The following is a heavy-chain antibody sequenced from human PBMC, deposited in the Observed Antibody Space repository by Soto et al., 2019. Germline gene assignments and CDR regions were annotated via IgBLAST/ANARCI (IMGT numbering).Heavy chain of an antibody. V-gene: IGHV3-23*01. J-gene: IGHJ4*02. CDR1: GFTFSSYA. Sequence: EVQLLESGGGLVQPGGSLRLSCAASGFTFSSYAMSWVRQAPGKGLEWVSAISGSGGSTYYADSVKGRFTISRDNSKNTLYLQMNSLRAEDTAVYYCAAASYDFWSGYSYYFDYWGQGTLVTVSS. CDR3: AAASYDFWSGYSYYFDY. CDR2: ISGSGGST. D-gene: IGHD3-3*01.